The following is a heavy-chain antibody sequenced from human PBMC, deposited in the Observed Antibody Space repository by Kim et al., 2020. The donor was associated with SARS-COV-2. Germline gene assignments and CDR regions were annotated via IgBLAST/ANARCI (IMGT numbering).Heavy chain of an antibody. CDR3: ARDHYGRGFDY. CDR2: P. V-gene: IGHV7-4-1*02. J-gene: IGHJ4*02. Sequence: PTYAQGFTGRFVFSLDTSVSTAYLQISSLKAEDTAVYYCARDHYGRGFDYWGQGTLVTVSS. D-gene: IGHD4-17*01.